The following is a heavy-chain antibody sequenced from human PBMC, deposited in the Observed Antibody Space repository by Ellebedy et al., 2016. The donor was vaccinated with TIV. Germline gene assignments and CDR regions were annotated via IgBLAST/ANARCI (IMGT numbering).Heavy chain of an antibody. V-gene: IGHV3-21*01. CDR1: GFTFSSYS. Sequence: GESLKISCAASGFTFSSYSMNWVRQAPGKGLEWVSSISSSSSYIYYADSVKGRFTISRDNAKNSLYLQMNSLRAEDTAVYYCARLPTLYYYYYYGMDVWGQGTTVTVSS. CDR2: ISSSSSYI. CDR3: ARLPTLYYYYYYGMDV. J-gene: IGHJ6*02.